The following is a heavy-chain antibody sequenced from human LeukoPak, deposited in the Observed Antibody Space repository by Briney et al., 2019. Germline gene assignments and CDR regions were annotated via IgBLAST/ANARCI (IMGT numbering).Heavy chain of an antibody. D-gene: IGHD2-15*01. CDR3: ARALGYCSGGSCPTAFDI. Sequence: SVKVSCKASGGTFSSYAISWVRQAPGQGLEWMGGIIPIFGTANYAQKFQGRVTITADKSTSTAYMELSSLRSEDTAAYYCARALGYCSGGSCPTAFDIWGQGTMVTVSS. V-gene: IGHV1-69*06. CDR1: GGTFSSYA. CDR2: IIPIFGTA. J-gene: IGHJ3*02.